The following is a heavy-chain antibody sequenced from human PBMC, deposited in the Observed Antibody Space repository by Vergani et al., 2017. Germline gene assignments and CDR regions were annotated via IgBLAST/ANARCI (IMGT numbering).Heavy chain of an antibody. CDR3: ARDLADCSSTSCYWGYYYYGMDV. CDR2: TYYRSKWYN. V-gene: IGHV6-1*01. Sequence: QVQLQQSGPGLVKPSQTLSLTCAISGDSVSSNSAAWNWIRQSPSRGLEWLGRTYYRSKWYNDYAVSVKSRITINPDTSKNQFSLQLNSVTPEDTAVYYCARDLADCSSTSCYWGYYYYGMDVWGQGTTVTVSS. CDR1: GDSVSSNSAA. D-gene: IGHD2-2*01. J-gene: IGHJ6*02.